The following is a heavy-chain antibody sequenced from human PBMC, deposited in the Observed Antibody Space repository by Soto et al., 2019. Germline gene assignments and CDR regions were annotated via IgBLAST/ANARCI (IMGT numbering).Heavy chain of an antibody. D-gene: IGHD1-26*01. J-gene: IGHJ4*02. Sequence: EVQVVESGGGLVKPGGSLRLSCATSGFSFSTYNMNWVRQAPGKGLEWVSSINGRSNYKYYTDSVQGRFAISRDNPKNSLDLQMDSLRVEDTAVYYCVREDGLVGSNSAFDYWGQGTLVTVSS. CDR3: VREDGLVGSNSAFDY. CDR2: INGRSNYK. V-gene: IGHV3-21*02. CDR1: GFSFSTYN.